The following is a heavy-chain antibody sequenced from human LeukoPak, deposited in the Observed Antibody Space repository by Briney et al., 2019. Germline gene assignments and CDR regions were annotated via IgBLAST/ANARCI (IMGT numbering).Heavy chain of an antibody. D-gene: IGHD1-14*01. Sequence: ASVKVSCKASGYTFTSYYMHWVRHAPGQGLEWMGIINPSGGSTSYAQKFQGRVTMTRDMSTSTVYMELSSLRSEDTTVYYCARDPTEGAFDIWGQGTMVTVSS. V-gene: IGHV1-46*01. CDR3: ARDPTEGAFDI. J-gene: IGHJ3*02. CDR1: GYTFTSYY. CDR2: INPSGGST.